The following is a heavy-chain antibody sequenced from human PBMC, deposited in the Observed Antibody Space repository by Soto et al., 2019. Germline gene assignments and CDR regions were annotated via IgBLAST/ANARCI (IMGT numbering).Heavy chain of an antibody. D-gene: IGHD3-3*01. CDR2: VFHSGTT. V-gene: IGHV4-38-2*02. J-gene: IGHJ4*02. Sequence: SETLSLTCNVSGSSITSAYYWAWVRQPPGKGLEWIGSVFHSGTTYHNPSLMSRVTVSLDTSKSQFSLMLSSVTAADTAVYYCASDFWTGYPLFDYWGPGALVTVSS. CDR3: ASDFWTGYPLFDY. CDR1: GSSITSAYY.